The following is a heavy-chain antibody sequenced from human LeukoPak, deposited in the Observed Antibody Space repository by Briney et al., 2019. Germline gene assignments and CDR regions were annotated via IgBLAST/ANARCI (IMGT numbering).Heavy chain of an antibody. D-gene: IGHD6-13*01. J-gene: IGHJ4*02. CDR2: INSDGSST. CDR1: GFTFSSYW. V-gene: IGHV3-74*01. CDR3: ASLGAAAAATNFDY. Sequence: GGSLRLSCAASGFTFSSYWMHWVRQAPGKGLVWVSRINSDGSSTSYADSVKGRFTISRDNAKNTLYLQMNSPRAEDTAVYYCASLGAAAAATNFDYWGQGTLVTVSS.